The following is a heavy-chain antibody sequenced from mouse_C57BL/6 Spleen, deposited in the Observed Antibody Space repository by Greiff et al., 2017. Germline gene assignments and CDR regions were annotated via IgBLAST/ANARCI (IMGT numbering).Heavy chain of an antibody. V-gene: IGHV1-15*01. CDR1: GYTFTDYE. Sequence: VQGVESGAELVRPGASVTLSCKASGYTFTDYEMHWVKQTPVHGLEWIGAIDPETGGTAYNQKFKGKAILTADKSSSTAYMELRSLTSEDSAVYYCTRLGDYDGPFAYWGQGTLVTVSA. D-gene: IGHD2-4*01. CDR3: TRLGDYDGPFAY. CDR2: IDPETGGT. J-gene: IGHJ3*01.